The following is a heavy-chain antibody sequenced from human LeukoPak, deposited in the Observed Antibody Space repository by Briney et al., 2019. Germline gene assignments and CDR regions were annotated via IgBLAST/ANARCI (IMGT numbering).Heavy chain of an antibody. CDR2: ISWNSGSI. V-gene: IGHV3-9*01. J-gene: IGHJ4*02. CDR3: AKDIFRYSSGCNY. Sequence: GGSLRLSCAASGFTFDDYAMHWVRQAPGKGLEWVSGISWNSGSIGYADSVKGRFTISRDNAKNSLYLQMNSLRAEDTALYYCAKDIFRYSSGCNYWGQGTLVTVSS. D-gene: IGHD6-19*01. CDR1: GFTFDDYA.